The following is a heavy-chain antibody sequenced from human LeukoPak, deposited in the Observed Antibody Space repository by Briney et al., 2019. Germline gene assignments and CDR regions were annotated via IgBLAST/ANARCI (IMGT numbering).Heavy chain of an antibody. CDR1: RCSILNSSHY. CDR2: FYYWERT. CDR3: ARARREYTMVRGVIIPVSDAFDI. Sequence: SETLPLTCTVSRCSILNSSHYWLCIRQPPGKGLEWIGSFYYWERTYYNPSLKSRVTISVDTSKNQFSLKLSSVTAADTAVYYCARARREYTMVRGVIIPVSDAFDIWGQGTMVTVSS. D-gene: IGHD3-10*01. V-gene: IGHV4-39*07. J-gene: IGHJ3*02.